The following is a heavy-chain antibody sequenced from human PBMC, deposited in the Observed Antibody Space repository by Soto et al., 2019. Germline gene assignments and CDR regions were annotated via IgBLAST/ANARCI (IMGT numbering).Heavy chain of an antibody. CDR1: GYTLTELS. CDR3: ATVNYYGDYEG. CDR2: FDPEDGET. D-gene: IGHD4-17*01. V-gene: IGHV1-24*01. J-gene: IGHJ4*02. Sequence: ASVKVSFKVSGYTLTELSMHWLRQAPGKGLEWMGGFDPEDGETIYAQKFQGRVTMTEDTSTDTAYMELSSLRSEDTAVYYCATVNYYGDYEGWGQGTLVTVSS.